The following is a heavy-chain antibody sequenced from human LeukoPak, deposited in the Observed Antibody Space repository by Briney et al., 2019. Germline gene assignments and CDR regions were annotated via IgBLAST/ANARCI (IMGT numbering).Heavy chain of an antibody. Sequence: GGSLRLSCVASGFTVSSNYMSWVRQAPGKGLAWVSVMYSGGSTYYTDSVKGRFTISRDNSKNTLYLQMNSLRAEDTAVYYCASGSGSYRTPYYYMDVWGTGTTVTVSS. CDR1: GFTVSSNY. CDR2: MYSGGST. D-gene: IGHD3-10*01. J-gene: IGHJ6*03. V-gene: IGHV3-53*01. CDR3: ASGSGSYRTPYYYMDV.